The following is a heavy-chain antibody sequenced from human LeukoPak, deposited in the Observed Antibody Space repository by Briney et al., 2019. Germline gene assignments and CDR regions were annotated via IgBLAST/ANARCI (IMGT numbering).Heavy chain of an antibody. V-gene: IGHV3-30*18. CDR1: GFTFSSYG. CDR2: ISYDGSNK. Sequence: GRSLRLSCAASGFTFSSYGMHWVRQAPGKGLEWVAVISYDGSNKYYADSVKGRFTISRDNSKNTLYLQMNSLRAEDTAVYYCAKDRAGAAAVYNWFDPWGQGTLVTVSS. J-gene: IGHJ5*02. CDR3: AKDRAGAAAVYNWFDP. D-gene: IGHD6-13*01.